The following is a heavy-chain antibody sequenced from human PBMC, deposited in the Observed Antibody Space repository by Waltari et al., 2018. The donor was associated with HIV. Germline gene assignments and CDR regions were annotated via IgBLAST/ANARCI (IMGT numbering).Heavy chain of an antibody. D-gene: IGHD3-22*01. CDR1: GGSIRSYS. CDR2: IYYSGST. Sequence: QVQLQESGPGLVKPSATLSLTCPVPGGSIRSYSRSWIRQPPGKGLEWIGYIYYSGSTNYNPSLKSRVTISVDTSKNQFSLKLSSVTAADTAVYYCASVAVEYDSSGYYNDYWGQGTLVTVSS. V-gene: IGHV4-59*01. J-gene: IGHJ4*02. CDR3: ASVAVEYDSSGYYNDY.